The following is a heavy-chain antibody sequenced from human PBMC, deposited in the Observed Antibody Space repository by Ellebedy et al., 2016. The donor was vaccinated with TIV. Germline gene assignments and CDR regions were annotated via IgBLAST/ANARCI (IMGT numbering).Heavy chain of an antibody. CDR3: SPDEGIYVNYRFDY. V-gene: IGHV3-21*06. Sequence: GRFSISRDNAKSSVYLQMNRLRVEDTAVYYCSPDEGIYVNYRFDYWGQGTLVTVSS. D-gene: IGHD5-24*01. J-gene: IGHJ4*02.